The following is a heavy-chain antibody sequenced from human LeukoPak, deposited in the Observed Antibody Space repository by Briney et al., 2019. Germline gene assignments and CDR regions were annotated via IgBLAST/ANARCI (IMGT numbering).Heavy chain of an antibody. Sequence: PGGSLRLSCAASGFTFSSYWMHRVRQAPGKGLVWVSRINTDGSSTSYADSVKGRFTISRDNAKNTLYLQMNSLRAEDTAVYYCARDWRRAAAGTPDYWGQGTLVTVSS. V-gene: IGHV3-74*01. CDR3: ARDWRRAAAGTPDY. D-gene: IGHD6-13*01. J-gene: IGHJ4*02. CDR2: INTDGSST. CDR1: GFTFSSYW.